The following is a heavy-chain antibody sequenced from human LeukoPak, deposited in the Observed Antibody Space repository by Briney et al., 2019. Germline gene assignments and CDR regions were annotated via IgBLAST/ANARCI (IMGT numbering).Heavy chain of an antibody. J-gene: IGHJ3*01. CDR1: GFTFNTFD. Sequence: GGSLRLSCAASGFTFNTFDMHWVRQAPGKGLEWVAVIWYDGSNKYYADSVKGRFTISRDNSKNTLYLQMNSLRAEDTAVYYCARQSSATIVSAFAFWGQGTMVTASS. CDR2: IWYDGSNK. CDR3: ARQSSATIVSAFAF. V-gene: IGHV3-33*01. D-gene: IGHD2-15*01.